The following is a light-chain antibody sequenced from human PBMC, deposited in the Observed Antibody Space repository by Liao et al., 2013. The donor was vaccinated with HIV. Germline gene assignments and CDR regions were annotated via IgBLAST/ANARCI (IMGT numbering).Light chain of an antibody. V-gene: IGLV3-21*04. CDR3: QVWHSSSDHVV. Sequence: SYDLTQPPSVSVAPGKTARITCGGNNIGSKSVHWYQQKPGQAPVVVIYYDNDRPSGIPERFSGSNSGNTATLTISRVEAGDEADYYCQVWHSSSDHVVFGGGTKLTVL. J-gene: IGLJ2*01. CDR2: YDN. CDR1: NIGSKS.